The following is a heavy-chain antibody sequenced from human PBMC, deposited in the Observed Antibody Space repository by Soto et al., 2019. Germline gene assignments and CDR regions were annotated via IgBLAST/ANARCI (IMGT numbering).Heavy chain of an antibody. J-gene: IGHJ4*02. CDR1: ECAYRGSC. Sequence: AGSIRKSIAAAECAYRGSCLSWVHKNTGKGLEWVSVISGSGGTTYYADSVKGRFTISRDNSKNTLYLQMNSLTAEDTAVYYCAKPDVSSMSSSSCYHLDSRGQGTLVTVSS. CDR3: AKPDVSSMSSSSCYHLDS. V-gene: IGHV3-23*01. D-gene: IGHD2-2*01. CDR2: ISGSGGTT.